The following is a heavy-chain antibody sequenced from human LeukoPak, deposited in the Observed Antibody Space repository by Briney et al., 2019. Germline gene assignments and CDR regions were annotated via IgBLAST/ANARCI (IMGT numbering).Heavy chain of an antibody. CDR3: AKGPGIEMAFDF. Sequence: PGGSLRLSCAASGFTFSNYGMSWVRQAPGKGLEWVSTISGSGGSTYYTDSVKGRFTISRDNSKNTLYLQMNSLRADDTAVYYCAKGPGIEMAFDFWGQGTVVTVSS. CDR2: ISGSGGST. D-gene: IGHD1-14*01. V-gene: IGHV3-23*01. CDR1: GFTFSNYG. J-gene: IGHJ3*01.